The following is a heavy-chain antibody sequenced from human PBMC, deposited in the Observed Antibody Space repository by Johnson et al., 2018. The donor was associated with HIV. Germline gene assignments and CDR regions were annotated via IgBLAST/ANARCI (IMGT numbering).Heavy chain of an antibody. CDR3: ARDHLRCAFDI. CDR2: ISSDGSNK. D-gene: IGHD4-17*01. Sequence: QVQLVESGGGVVQPGKSLRLSCVASAFAFSSYAMHWVRQTPGKGLEWVAVISSDGSNKYFADSVKGRFIISRDNSKNTLYLQMNSLRAEDTAVYYCARDHLRCAFDIWGQGTMVTVSS. V-gene: IGHV3-30*04. CDR1: AFAFSSYA. J-gene: IGHJ3*02.